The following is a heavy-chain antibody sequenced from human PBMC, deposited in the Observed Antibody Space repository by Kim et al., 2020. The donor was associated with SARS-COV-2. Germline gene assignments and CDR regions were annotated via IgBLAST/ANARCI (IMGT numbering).Heavy chain of an antibody. CDR2: IWYDGSIK. J-gene: IGHJ4*02. CDR1: GFTFSNYG. Sequence: GGSLRLSCAASGFTFSNYGIHWVRQAPGKGLEWVAVIWYDGSIKYYADSVKGRFTISRDNSKNTLYLQINSLRAEDTAVYYCAKGEDTAMATTRYYFDYWGQGTLVPVSS. CDR3: AKGEDTAMATTRYYFDY. D-gene: IGHD5-18*01. V-gene: IGHV3-33*06.